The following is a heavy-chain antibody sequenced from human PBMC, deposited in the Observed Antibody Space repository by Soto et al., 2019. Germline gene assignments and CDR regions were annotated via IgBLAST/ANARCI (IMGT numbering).Heavy chain of an antibody. V-gene: IGHV1-69*01. J-gene: IGHJ3*02. D-gene: IGHD1-26*01. Sequence: QVQLVQSGAEVKRPGPSVKVPCRASGGTFSSFALSGCEQAPGQGLEWMGGIIPIFGTANYAQKFQGRVTITADESTSTAYMELSSLRSEDTAVYYCARDRELLGLDAFDIWGQGTMVTVSS. CDR2: IIPIFGTA. CDR3: ARDRELLGLDAFDI. CDR1: GGTFSSFA.